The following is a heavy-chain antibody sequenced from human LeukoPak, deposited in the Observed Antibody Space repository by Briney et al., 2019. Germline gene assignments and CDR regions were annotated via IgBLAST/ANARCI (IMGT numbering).Heavy chain of an antibody. D-gene: IGHD6-6*01. CDR2: IGSSGRTI. V-gene: IGHV3-48*03. CDR1: GFTFRSYE. J-gene: IGHJ3*02. CDR3: ARLYSSSSGKGFDI. Sequence: PGRSLRLSCAASGFTFRSYEMNWVRRAPGKGLEWVSYIGSSGRTIYYADSVKGRFTISRDNAKNSLYLQMNSLRDEDTAVYYCARLYSSSSGKGFDIWGQGTMVTVSS.